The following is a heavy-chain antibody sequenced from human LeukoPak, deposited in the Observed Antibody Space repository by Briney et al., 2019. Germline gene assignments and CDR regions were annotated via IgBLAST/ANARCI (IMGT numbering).Heavy chain of an antibody. CDR3: ARVGREGSSSWFDY. CDR2: IIPIFGTA. J-gene: IGHJ4*02. CDR1: GGTFIRYA. Sequence: GASVKVSCKASGGTFIRYAISGVGQAPGQGGEGMGLIIPIFGTANYAQKFQGRVPITPDESTSTAYMELSSLRSEGTAVYYCARVGREGSSSWFDYGGQGTLVTVSA. D-gene: IGHD6-13*01. V-gene: IGHV1-69*13.